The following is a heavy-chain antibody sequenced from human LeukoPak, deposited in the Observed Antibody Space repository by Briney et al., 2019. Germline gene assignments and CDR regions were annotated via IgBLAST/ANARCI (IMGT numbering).Heavy chain of an antibody. CDR2: IYYSGGT. D-gene: IGHD1-7*01. Sequence: SETLSLTCTVSGGSVSSGSYYWSWIRQPPGKGLEWIGYIYYSGGTNYNPSLKSRVTISVDTSKNQFSLKLSSVTAADTAVYHCTRDNWNYGSSMDVWGQGTTVTVSS. CDR1: GGSVSSGSYY. V-gene: IGHV4-61*01. J-gene: IGHJ6*02. CDR3: TRDNWNYGSSMDV.